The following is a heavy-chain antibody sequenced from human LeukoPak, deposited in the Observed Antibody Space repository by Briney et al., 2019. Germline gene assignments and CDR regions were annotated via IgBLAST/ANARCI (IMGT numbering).Heavy chain of an antibody. D-gene: IGHD3-22*01. Sequence: PGGSLRLSCAASGFTFSDYYMSWVRQAPGKGLEWVSAISGSGSNTYYADSVKGRFTISRDNSRNTLYLQMNSLGAEDSAVYYCAKDQSGYYRPFDYWGQGTLVTVSS. V-gene: IGHV3-23*01. CDR2: ISGSGSNT. J-gene: IGHJ4*02. CDR1: GFTFSDYY. CDR3: AKDQSGYYRPFDY.